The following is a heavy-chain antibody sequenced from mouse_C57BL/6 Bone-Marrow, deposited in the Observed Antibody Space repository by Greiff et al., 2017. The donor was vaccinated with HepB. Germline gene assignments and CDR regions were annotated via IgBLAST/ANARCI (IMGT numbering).Heavy chain of an antibody. CDR1: GFTFSSYA. V-gene: IGHV5-4*01. Sequence: EVQRVESGGGLVKPGGSLKLSCAASGFTFSSYAMSWVRQTPEKRLEWVATISDGGSYTYYPDNVKGRFTISRDNAKNNLYLQMSHLKSEDTAMFYCARDAGTGAKGFDYWGQGTTLTVSS. CDR2: ISDGGSYT. J-gene: IGHJ2*01. D-gene: IGHD4-1*01. CDR3: ARDAGTGAKGFDY.